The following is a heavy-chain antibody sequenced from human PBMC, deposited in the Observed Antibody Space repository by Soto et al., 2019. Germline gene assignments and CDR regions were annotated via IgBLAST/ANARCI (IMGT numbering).Heavy chain of an antibody. D-gene: IGHD4-17*01. J-gene: IGHJ6*02. CDR1: GGTFSSYA. CDR3: ARDTHDYGGTPLYYYGMDV. CDR2: IIPIFGTA. V-gene: IGHV1-69*13. Sequence: SVKVSCKASGGTFSSYAISWVRQAPGQGLEWMGGIIPIFGTANYAQKFQGRVTITADESTSTAYMELSSLRSEDTAVYYCARDTHDYGGTPLYYYGMDVWGQGTTVNVSS.